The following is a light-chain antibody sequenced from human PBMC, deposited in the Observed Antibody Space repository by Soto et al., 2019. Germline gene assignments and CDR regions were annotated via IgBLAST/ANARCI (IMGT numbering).Light chain of an antibody. V-gene: IGLV2-8*01. J-gene: IGLJ1*01. CDR2: KVS. CDR1: SSDVGGYNY. CDR3: SSFRV. Sequence: LTQPPSASGSPGQSVTISCTGTSSDVGGYNYVSWYQQHPGKAPKLMIYKVSKRPTGVPDRFPGSKSGNTASLSVSGLQAEDEADYYCSSFRVFGGGTKVTVL.